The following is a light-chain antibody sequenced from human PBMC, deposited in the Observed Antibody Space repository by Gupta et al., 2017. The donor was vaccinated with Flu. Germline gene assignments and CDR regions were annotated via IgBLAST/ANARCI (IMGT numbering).Light chain of an antibody. V-gene: IGKV1-39*01. J-gene: IGKJ2*01. CDR2: VAS. CDR3: QQCDRTPQT. CDR1: QAISNY. Sequence: PSSLSASVGDRVTITCRASQAISNYVQWYQQKPGKAPKLLIYVASNLQSGVPSRFSGSGSGTDFTLTSSSLQPEDSAIYYCQQCDRTPQTFGQGTRMEI.